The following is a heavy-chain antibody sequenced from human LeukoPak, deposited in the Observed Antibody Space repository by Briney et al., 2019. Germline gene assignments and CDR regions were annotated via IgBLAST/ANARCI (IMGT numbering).Heavy chain of an antibody. Sequence: QPGGSLRLSCAASGFTFSSYAMSWVRQAPGKGLEWVSYFGSDSSTIYYADSVKGRFTISRDNARNSLYLQMNNLRAEDTAVYYCAREGLMVRGVYFDYWGQGTRVTVSS. CDR1: GFTFSSYA. V-gene: IGHV3-48*01. J-gene: IGHJ4*02. CDR2: FGSDSSTI. CDR3: AREGLMVRGVYFDY. D-gene: IGHD3-10*01.